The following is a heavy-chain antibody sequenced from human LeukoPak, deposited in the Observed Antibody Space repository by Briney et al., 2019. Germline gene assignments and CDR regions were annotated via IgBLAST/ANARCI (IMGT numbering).Heavy chain of an antibody. CDR3: ARPLVYYDSSGYYPLDY. Sequence: GGSLRLSCAASGFNFSSYSMNWVRQAPGKGLEWVSSISCSSSYIYYADSVKGRFTISRDNAKNSLYLQMNSLRAEDTAVYYCARPLVYYDSSGYYPLDYWGQGTLVTVSS. J-gene: IGHJ4*02. CDR2: ISCSSSYI. CDR1: GFNFSSYS. D-gene: IGHD3-22*01. V-gene: IGHV3-21*01.